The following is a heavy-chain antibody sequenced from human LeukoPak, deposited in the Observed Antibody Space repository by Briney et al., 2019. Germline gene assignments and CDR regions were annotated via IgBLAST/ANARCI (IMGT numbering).Heavy chain of an antibody. V-gene: IGHV3-23*01. CDR1: GFTFSNVW. Sequence: PGESLRLSCAASGFTFSNVWMSWVRQVPGKGLEWVSAVSYSGDSTYYADSVKGRFTISRDNSKNTLYLQMNSLRAEDTAVYYCAKEVIPHFDYWGQGALVTVSS. CDR3: AKEVIPHFDY. J-gene: IGHJ4*02. CDR2: VSYSGDST.